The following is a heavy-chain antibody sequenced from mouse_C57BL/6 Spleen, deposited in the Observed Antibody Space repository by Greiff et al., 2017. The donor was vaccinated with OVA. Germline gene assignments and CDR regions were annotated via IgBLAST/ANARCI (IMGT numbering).Heavy chain of an antibody. J-gene: IGHJ1*03. V-gene: IGHV14-4*01. CDR3: TTGITTVVEANWYFDV. CDR2: IDPENGDT. Sequence: EVKLMESGAELVRPGASVKLSCTASGFNIKDDYMHWVKQRPEQGLEWIGWIDPENGDTEYASKFQGKATITADTSSNTAYLQLSSLTSEDTAVYYCTTGITTVVEANWYFDVWGTGTTVTVSS. CDR1: GFNIKDDY. D-gene: IGHD1-1*01.